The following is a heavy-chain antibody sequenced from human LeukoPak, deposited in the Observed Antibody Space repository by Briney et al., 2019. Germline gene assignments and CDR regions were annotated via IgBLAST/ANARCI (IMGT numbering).Heavy chain of an antibody. J-gene: IGHJ4*02. V-gene: IGHV1-46*02. D-gene: IGHD2-8*01. CDR2: IYPGGGST. CDR1: GYTFNGYY. Sequence: ASVKVSCKASGYTFNGYYIHWVRQAPGQGLEWMGIIYPGGGSTSYAQKFQGRVTMTRDMSTSTVYMELSSLRSEDTAVYYCARDNDFDYWGQGTLVTVSS. CDR3: ARDNDFDY.